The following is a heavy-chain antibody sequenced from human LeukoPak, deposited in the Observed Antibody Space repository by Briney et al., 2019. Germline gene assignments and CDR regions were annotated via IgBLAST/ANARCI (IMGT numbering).Heavy chain of an antibody. V-gene: IGHV1-46*01. CDR3: ARGLTRITGTSNYYYGMDV. J-gene: IGHJ6*02. CDR2: INPSGGST. CDR1: GYTFTSYY. Sequence: EASVKVSCKASGYTFTSYYMHWVRQAPGQGLEWMGIINPSGGSTSYAQKFQGRVTMTRDTSTSTVYMELSSLRSEDTAVYYCARGLTRITGTSNYYYGMDVWGQGTTVTVSS. D-gene: IGHD1-20*01.